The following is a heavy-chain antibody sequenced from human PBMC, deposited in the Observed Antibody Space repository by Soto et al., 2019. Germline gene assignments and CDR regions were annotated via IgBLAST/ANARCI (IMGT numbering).Heavy chain of an antibody. CDR1: GYTFTSYY. J-gene: IGHJ3*02. CDR3: ARDSAVAGTQAGIENDAFDI. Sequence: ASVKVSCTASGYTFTSYYMHWVRQAPGQGLEWMGIINPSGGSTSYAQKFQGRVTMTRDTSTSTVYMELSSLRSEDTAVYYCARDSAVAGTQAGIENDAFDIWGQGTMVTVSS. V-gene: IGHV1-46*01. CDR2: INPSGGST. D-gene: IGHD6-19*01.